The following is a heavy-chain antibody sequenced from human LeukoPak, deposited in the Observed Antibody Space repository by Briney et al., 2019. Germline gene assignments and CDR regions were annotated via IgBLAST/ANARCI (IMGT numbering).Heavy chain of an antibody. CDR3: ATLGPFYSSSDYYYYYYMDV. Sequence: SETLSLTCTVSGGSISSYYWSWIRQPPGKGLEWIGYIYYSGSTNYNPSLKSRVTISVDTSKNQFSLKLSSVTAADTAVYYCATLGPFYSSSDYYYYYYMDVWGKGTTVTVSS. D-gene: IGHD6-13*01. CDR1: GGSISSYY. J-gene: IGHJ6*03. CDR2: IYYSGST. V-gene: IGHV4-59*01.